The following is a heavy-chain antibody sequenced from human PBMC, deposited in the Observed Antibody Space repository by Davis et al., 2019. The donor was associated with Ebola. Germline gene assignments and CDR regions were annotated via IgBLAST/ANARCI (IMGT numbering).Heavy chain of an antibody. Sequence: PGGSLRLSCAASGFTFSSYWMSWVRQAPGKGLEWVANIKQDGSDKNYVDSVKGRFTISRDNAKNSLYLQMSSLRAEDTAIYYCVKDTGRVQYYSDNNVRGISDYWGQGTPVTVSS. J-gene: IGHJ4*02. CDR3: VKDTGRVQYYSDNNVRGISDY. CDR1: GFTFSSYW. D-gene: IGHD3-22*01. V-gene: IGHV3-7*03. CDR2: IKQDGSDK.